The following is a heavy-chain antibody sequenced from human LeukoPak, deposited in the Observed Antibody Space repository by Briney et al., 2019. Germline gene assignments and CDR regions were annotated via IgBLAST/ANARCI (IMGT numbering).Heavy chain of an antibody. D-gene: IGHD6-19*01. J-gene: IGHJ4*02. Sequence: ASVKVSCKASGYTFTSYGISWVRQAPGQGLEWMGWISAYNGNTNYAQKLQGRVTMTTDTSTSTAYMELRSLRSDDTAVYYCARDLRVSRVAVAGMGDSYWGQGTLVTVSS. CDR3: ARDLRVSRVAVAGMGDSY. CDR2: ISAYNGNT. V-gene: IGHV1-18*04. CDR1: GYTFTSYG.